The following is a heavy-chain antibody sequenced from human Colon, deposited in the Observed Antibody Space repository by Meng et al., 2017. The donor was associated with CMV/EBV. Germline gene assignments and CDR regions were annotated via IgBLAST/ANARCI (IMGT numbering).Heavy chain of an antibody. D-gene: IGHD3/OR15-3a*01. CDR3: AKYSGYLDPFDS. V-gene: IGHV3-23*01. CDR1: GFTFSNYA. Sequence: DVQLLESGGGLGQPGGSLRLSCPASGFTFSNYAMGWVRQAPGKGLEWVSGFSGSGDNTYYADSVKGRFTIFRDNSKNTLYLQMNSLRAEDTAVYYCAKYSGYLDPFDSWGQGTLVTVSS. CDR2: FSGSGDNT. J-gene: IGHJ4*02.